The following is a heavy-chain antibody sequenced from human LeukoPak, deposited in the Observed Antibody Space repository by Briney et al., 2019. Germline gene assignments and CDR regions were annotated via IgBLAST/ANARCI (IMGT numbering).Heavy chain of an antibody. CDR3: ASYYYDSSGYPYYFDY. J-gene: IGHJ4*02. CDR2: IIPIFGTA. Sequence: SVKVSCKASGGTFSSYAISWVRQAPGQGLEWMGGIIPIFGTANYAQKFQGRVTITADESTSTAYMELSSLRPEDTAVYYCASYYYDSSGYPYYFDYWGQGTLVTVSS. D-gene: IGHD3-22*01. CDR1: GGTFSSYA. V-gene: IGHV1-69*13.